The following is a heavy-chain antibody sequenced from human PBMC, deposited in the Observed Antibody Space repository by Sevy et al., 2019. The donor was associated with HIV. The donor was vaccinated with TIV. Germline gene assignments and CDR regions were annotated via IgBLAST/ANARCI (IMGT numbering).Heavy chain of an antibody. J-gene: IGHJ4*02. CDR1: GFNFRTYS. V-gene: IGHV3-21*04. D-gene: IGHD3-3*01. Sequence: GGSLRLSCAASGFNFRTYSMNWVRQAPGKGLEWLSSISDDSRYIYYSDSVKGRFTISRANAKNLLFLQMNNLRVEDTAIYYCARDFTIFGVVSGIDYWGQGNLVTISS. CDR2: ISDDSRYI. CDR3: ARDFTIFGVVSGIDY.